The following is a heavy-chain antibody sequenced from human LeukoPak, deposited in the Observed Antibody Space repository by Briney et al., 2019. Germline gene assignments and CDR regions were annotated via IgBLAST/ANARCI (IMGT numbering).Heavy chain of an antibody. D-gene: IGHD3-9*01. CDR3: AKENYDILTGSLSEGMDV. CDR1: GFTFDDYA. Sequence: GGSLRLSCAASGFTFDDYAMHWVRQAPGKGLEWVSGISWKSDSIGYADSVKGRFTISRDNAKNSLYLQMNSLRAEDTALYYCAKENYDILTGSLSEGMDVWGQGTTVTASS. J-gene: IGHJ6*02. V-gene: IGHV3-9*01. CDR2: ISWKSDSI.